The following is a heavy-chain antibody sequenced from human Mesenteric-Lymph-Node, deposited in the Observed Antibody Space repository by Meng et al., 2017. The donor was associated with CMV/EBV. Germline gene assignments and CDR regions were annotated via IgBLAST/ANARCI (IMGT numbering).Heavy chain of an antibody. J-gene: IGHJ4*02. D-gene: IGHD1-26*01. CDR1: GFSLSTGGVG. V-gene: IGHV2-5*02. CDR2: IYWDDDK. Sequence: FTFSGFSLSTGGVGVGCIRQPPGEALECLALIYWDDDKRYSPSLKSRLTITKDTSKNQVVLTMTNMDPVDTATYYCAHRRHSGNFDYWGQGTLVTVSS. CDR3: AHRRHSGNFDY.